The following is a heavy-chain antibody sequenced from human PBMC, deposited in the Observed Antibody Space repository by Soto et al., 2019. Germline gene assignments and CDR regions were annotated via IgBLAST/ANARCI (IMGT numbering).Heavy chain of an antibody. CDR2: ISNSGNT. D-gene: IGHD6-13*01. Sequence: SETLSLTCNVSGAYVTTYYWSWIRQSPGKELEWIGYISNSGNTNYNPSLKSRVTISLDTSKNHFSLKMRSVTAADTAVYYCARTGSTWYSWFDLWGQGTLVTVSS. J-gene: IGHJ5*02. CDR1: GAYVTTYY. CDR3: ARTGSTWYSWFDL. V-gene: IGHV4-59*02.